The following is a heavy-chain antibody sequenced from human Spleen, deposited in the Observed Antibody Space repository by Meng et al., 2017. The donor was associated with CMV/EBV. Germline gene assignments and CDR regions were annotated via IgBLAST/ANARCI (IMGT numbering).Heavy chain of an antibody. D-gene: IGHD4-11*01. Sequence: SETLSLTCTVSGGSISSSSYYWGWIRQPPGKGLEWIGSIYYSGSTYYNPSLKSRVTISVDTSKNQFSLKLSSVTAADTAVYYCARQGDYSNYEFKIDYWGQGTLVTVSS. J-gene: IGHJ4*02. CDR2: IYYSGST. V-gene: IGHV4-39*01. CDR3: ARQGDYSNYEFKIDY. CDR1: GGSISSSSYY.